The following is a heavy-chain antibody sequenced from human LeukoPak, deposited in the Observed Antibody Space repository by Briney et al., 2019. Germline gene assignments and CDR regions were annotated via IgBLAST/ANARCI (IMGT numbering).Heavy chain of an antibody. CDR2: ISGSGGST. CDR1: GFTFSSYA. CDR3: AKLWFGELLPLY. Sequence: GGSLRLSCAASGFTFSSYAMSWVRQAPGKGLEWVSTISGSGGSTYYADSVKGRFAISRDNSKNTLYLQMNSLRAEDTAVYYCAKLWFGELLPLYWGQGTLVTVSS. D-gene: IGHD3-10*01. V-gene: IGHV3-23*01. J-gene: IGHJ4*02.